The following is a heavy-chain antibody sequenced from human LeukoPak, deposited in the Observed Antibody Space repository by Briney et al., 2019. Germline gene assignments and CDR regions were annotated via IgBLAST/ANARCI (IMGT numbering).Heavy chain of an antibody. V-gene: IGHV3-15*01. CDR3: TTARRSGSYYGYFQH. J-gene: IGHJ1*01. Sequence: AGGSLRLSCAASGFTFSSYAMSWVRQAPGKGLEWVGRIKSKTDGGTTDYAAPVKGRFTISRDDSKNTLYLQMNSLKTEDTAVYYCTTARRSGSYYGYFQHWGQGTLVTVSS. CDR2: IKSKTDGGTT. CDR1: GFTFSSYA. D-gene: IGHD1-26*01.